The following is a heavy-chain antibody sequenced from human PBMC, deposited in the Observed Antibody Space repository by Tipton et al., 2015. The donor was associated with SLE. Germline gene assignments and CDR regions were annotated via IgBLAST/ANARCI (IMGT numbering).Heavy chain of an antibody. J-gene: IGHJ4*02. CDR1: GGSISSKSYY. V-gene: IGHV4-39*07. CDR3: ARGGDPDYFDY. CDR2: IYYSGST. D-gene: IGHD2-21*01. Sequence: TLSLTCTVSGGSISSKSYYWGLIRQPPGKGLEWVGSIYYSGSTYYNPSLKRRVTISLDTSKNQFSLKLNSVTAADTAVYYCARGGDPDYFDYWGQGTLVTVSS.